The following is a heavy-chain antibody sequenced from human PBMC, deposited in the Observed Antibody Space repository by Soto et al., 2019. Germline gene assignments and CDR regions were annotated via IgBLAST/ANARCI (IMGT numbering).Heavy chain of an antibody. V-gene: IGHV3-11*05. D-gene: IGHD3-10*01. Sequence: QVQLVESGGGLMKPGGSQRLSSAASGFTFSAYYMSWIREAPGKGLEWVSYISSSSSNINYADSVKGRFTISRDNAKNSPYLQMNSLRAEDTAVYYCARETRGVDDAFDIWGQGTMVTVSS. CDR2: ISSSSSNI. CDR3: ARETRGVDDAFDI. CDR1: GFTFSAYY. J-gene: IGHJ3*02.